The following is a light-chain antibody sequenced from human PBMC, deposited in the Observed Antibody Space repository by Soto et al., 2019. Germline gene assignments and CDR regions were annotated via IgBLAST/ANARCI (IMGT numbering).Light chain of an antibody. V-gene: IGKV3-20*01. J-gene: IGKJ1*01. CDR2: GAS. CDR3: QQYGSSTTT. Sequence: EIVFTQSPGTLSLSPGERATLSCRASQSVSSSYLAWYQQKPGQAPRLLIYGASSRDTGIPDRFSGSGSGTEFTLTISRLEPEDFAVYYCQQYGSSTTTFGQGTKVDIK. CDR1: QSVSSSY.